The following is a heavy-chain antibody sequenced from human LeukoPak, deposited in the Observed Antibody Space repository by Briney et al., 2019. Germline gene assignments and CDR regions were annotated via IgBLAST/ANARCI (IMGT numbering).Heavy chain of an antibody. V-gene: IGHV3-53*01. CDR3: AREGLDSGYEN. Sequence: GSLRLSCAASGFTFSSNYMSWVRQAPGKGLEWVSVIYSGGRTYYSESVKGRCNISRDNSKNTLYLQMNSLRAEDTAVYYCAREGLDSGYENWGQGTLVTVSS. CDR1: GFTFSSNY. J-gene: IGHJ4*02. D-gene: IGHD5-12*01. CDR2: IYSGGRT.